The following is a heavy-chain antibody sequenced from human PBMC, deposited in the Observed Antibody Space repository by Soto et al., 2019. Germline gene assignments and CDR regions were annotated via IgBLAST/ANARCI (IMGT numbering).Heavy chain of an antibody. V-gene: IGHV1-18*01. Sequence: ASVKVSCKASGYTFTSYGISWVRQAPGQGLEWMGWISAYNGNTNYAQKLQGRVTMTTDTSTSTAYMELRSLRSDDTAVYYCARAVDTGDYPSYYYGMDVWGQGTTVTVS. J-gene: IGHJ6*02. CDR2: ISAYNGNT. D-gene: IGHD4-17*01. CDR1: GYTFTSYG. CDR3: ARAVDTGDYPSYYYGMDV.